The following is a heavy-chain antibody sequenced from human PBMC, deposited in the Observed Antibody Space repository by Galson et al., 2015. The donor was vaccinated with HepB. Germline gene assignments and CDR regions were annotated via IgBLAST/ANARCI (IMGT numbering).Heavy chain of an antibody. CDR1: GFTFSSYG. J-gene: IGHJ5*02. CDR3: ARDQGGSGSYYWFDP. Sequence: SLRLSCAASGFTFSSYGMHWVRQAPGKGPEWVAVIWYDGSNKYYADSVKGRFTISRDNSKNTLYLQMNSLRAEDTAVYYCARDQGGSGSYYWFDPWGQGTLVTVSS. D-gene: IGHD3-10*01. CDR2: IWYDGSNK. V-gene: IGHV3-33*08.